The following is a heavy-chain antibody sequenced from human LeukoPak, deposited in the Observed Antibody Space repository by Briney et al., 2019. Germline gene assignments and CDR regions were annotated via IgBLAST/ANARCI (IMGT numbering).Heavy chain of an antibody. CDR1: GYTFTGYY. Sequence: ASVKVSCKASGYTFTGYYMHWVRQAPGQGLEWMGWINPNSGGTNYAQKFQGRVTMTRNTSISTAYMELSRLRSDDTAVYYCARDYRYYDSSGFDYWGQGTLVTVSS. J-gene: IGHJ4*02. D-gene: IGHD3-22*01. V-gene: IGHV1-2*02. CDR2: INPNSGGT. CDR3: ARDYRYYDSSGFDY.